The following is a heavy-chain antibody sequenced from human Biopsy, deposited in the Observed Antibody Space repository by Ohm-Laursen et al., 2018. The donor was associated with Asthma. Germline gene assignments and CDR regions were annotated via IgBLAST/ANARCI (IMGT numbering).Heavy chain of an antibody. V-gene: IGHV3-7*01. D-gene: IGHD3-3*02. Sequence: SLRLSCAASGFAVSRDHMFWVRQVPGKGLEWVANIKHDGSEKNHVDSLKGRFTISRDNAKNSLYLQMNSLRAEDTAVYYCARTFHFWSPYHAEHYQPWGQGTLVTVSS. CDR1: GFAVSRDH. J-gene: IGHJ1*01. CDR2: IKHDGSEK. CDR3: ARTFHFWSPYHAEHYQP.